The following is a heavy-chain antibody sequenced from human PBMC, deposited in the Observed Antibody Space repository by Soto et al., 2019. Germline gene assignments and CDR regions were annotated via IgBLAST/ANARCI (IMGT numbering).Heavy chain of an antibody. CDR3: ARGRGSSWYVVFWFGP. CDR1: GGSVSSGSYY. D-gene: IGHD6-13*01. Sequence: SETLSLTCTVSGGSVSSGSYYWSWIRPPPGKGLEWIGYIYYSGSTNYNPSLKSRVTISVYTSKNQFSLKLSSVTDADTAVYYCARGRGSSWYVVFWFGPLGQGPLVTV. CDR2: IYYSGST. J-gene: IGHJ5*02. V-gene: IGHV4-61*01.